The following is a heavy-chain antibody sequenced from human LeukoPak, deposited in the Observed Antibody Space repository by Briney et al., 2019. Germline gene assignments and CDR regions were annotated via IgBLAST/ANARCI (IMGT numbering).Heavy chain of an antibody. CDR2: ISAYNGNT. Sequence: ASVKVSCKASGYTFTSYGIRWVRQAPGHALEWTGWISAYNGNTNYAQKLQGRVTMTTDTSTSTAYMELRSLRSDDTAVYYCARVSEWFGESTDYWGQGTLVTVSS. CDR1: GYTFTSYG. J-gene: IGHJ4*02. D-gene: IGHD3-10*01. V-gene: IGHV1-18*01. CDR3: ARVSEWFGESTDY.